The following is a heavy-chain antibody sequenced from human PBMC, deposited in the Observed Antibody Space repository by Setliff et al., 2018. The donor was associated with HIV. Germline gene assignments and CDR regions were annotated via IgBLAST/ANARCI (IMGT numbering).Heavy chain of an antibody. D-gene: IGHD2-2*01. CDR1: GDTFSNSL. J-gene: IGHJ4*02. CDR3: ARPAATWDFDY. V-gene: IGHV1-69*05. CDR2: IIPLFGTA. Sequence: ASVKVSCKASGDTFSNSLVTWVRQAPGQGLEWMGGIIPLFGTANYAQKFQGRVTMTTDTSTNTVYMELRSLTSDDTAVYYCARPAATWDFDYWGQGTLVTVSS.